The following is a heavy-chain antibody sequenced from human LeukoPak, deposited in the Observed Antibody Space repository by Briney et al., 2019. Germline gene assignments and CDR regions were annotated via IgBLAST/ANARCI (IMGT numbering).Heavy chain of an antibody. D-gene: IGHD6-13*01. CDR2: INSDGSST. CDR3: ARDAMYSSSGGDYYYYGMDV. V-gene: IGHV3-74*01. CDR1: GLTFSSYW. J-gene: IGHJ6*04. Sequence: GGSLGLSCAASGLTFSSYWMHWVRQAPGKGLVWVSRINSDGSSTSYADSVKGRFTISRDNAKNTLYLQMNSLRAEDTAVYYCARDAMYSSSGGDYYYYGMDVWGKGTTVTVSS.